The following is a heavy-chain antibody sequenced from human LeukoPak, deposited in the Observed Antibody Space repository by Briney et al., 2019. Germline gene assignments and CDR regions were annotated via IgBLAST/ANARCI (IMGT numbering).Heavy chain of an antibody. CDR3: ARGPGGSYSGAYLDY. CDR2: LYGGDSP. D-gene: IGHD1-26*01. J-gene: IGHJ4*02. Sequence: GGSLRLSCAASGFXVNINYISWVRQAPGKGLEWVSVLYGGDSPYYAASVKDRFTISTDNSKNTLYLQMNSLRAEDTAVYYCARGPGGSYSGAYLDYWGQGTLVTVSS. V-gene: IGHV3-66*01. CDR1: GFXVNINY.